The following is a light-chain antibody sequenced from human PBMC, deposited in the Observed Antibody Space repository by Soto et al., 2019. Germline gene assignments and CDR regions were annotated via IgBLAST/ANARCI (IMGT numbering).Light chain of an antibody. V-gene: IGLV2-8*01. CDR1: SRDVGGYKY. CDR2: EVS. CDR3: SSYAGSNNVV. J-gene: IGLJ2*01. Sequence: QSALTQPASVSGSPGQSITISCTGTSRDVGGYKYVSWYQQHPGKAPKLMIYEVSKRPSGVPDRFSGSKSGNTASLTVSGLQAEDEADYYCSSYAGSNNVVFGGGTKVTVL.